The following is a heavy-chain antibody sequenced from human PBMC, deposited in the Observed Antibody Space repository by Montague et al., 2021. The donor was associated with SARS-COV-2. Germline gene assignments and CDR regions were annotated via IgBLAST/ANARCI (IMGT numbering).Heavy chain of an antibody. D-gene: IGHD3-9*01. J-gene: IGHJ4*02. V-gene: IGHV2-70*01. CDR3: ARTYYDILTGYYTYDY. CDR1: GFSLSTSGMC. CDR2: IDWDDDK. Sequence: VKPTQTLTLTCTFSGFSLSTSGMCVSWLRQPPGKALEWLALIDWDDDKYYSTSLKTRLTISKDTSKNQVVLTMTNMDPVDTATYYCARTYYDILTGYYTYDYWGQGTLATVSS.